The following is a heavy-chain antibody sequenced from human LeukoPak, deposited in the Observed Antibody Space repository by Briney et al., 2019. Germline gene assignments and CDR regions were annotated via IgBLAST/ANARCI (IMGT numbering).Heavy chain of an antibody. V-gene: IGHV1-18*01. Sequence: ASVKVSCKASGYTFTSYGISWVRQAPGQGLEWMGWISAYNGNTNYAQKLQGRVSMTRDTATSTADLELRSLRSDDTAVYYCARELRFGSGSYCDYWGQGTLVTVSS. CDR2: ISAYNGNT. J-gene: IGHJ4*02. D-gene: IGHD3-10*01. CDR1: GYTFTSYG. CDR3: ARELRFGSGSYCDY.